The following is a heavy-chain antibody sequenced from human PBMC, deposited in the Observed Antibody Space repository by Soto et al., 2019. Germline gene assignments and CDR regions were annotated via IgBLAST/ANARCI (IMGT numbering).Heavy chain of an antibody. D-gene: IGHD6-13*01. CDR2: INRDGSKK. CDR3: ARDVSPGSSSLYLDAFDI. V-gene: IGHV3-7*05. J-gene: IGHJ3*02. Sequence: EVQLEESGGDLVQPGGSLRLSCAASGFTLSAYWMTWVRQAPGKGLEWVANINRDGSKKSYLDSVRGRFTISRDNVENSLYLKLDSLRADDTALYYCARDVSPGSSSLYLDAFDIWGQGTMVTVSS. CDR1: GFTLSAYW.